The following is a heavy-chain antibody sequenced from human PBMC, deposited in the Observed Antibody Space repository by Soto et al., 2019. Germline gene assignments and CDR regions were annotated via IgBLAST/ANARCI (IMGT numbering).Heavy chain of an antibody. D-gene: IGHD3-22*01. V-gene: IGHV4-39*01. CDR2: IYYSGST. CDR3: ARLRSTYDSSAY. Sequence: PSETLSLTCTVSGGSISSSSYYWGWIRQPPGKGLEWIGSIYYSGSTYYNPSLKSRVTISVDTSKNQFSLKLSSVTAADTAVYYCARLRSTYDSSAYWGQGTLVTVSS. J-gene: IGHJ4*02. CDR1: GGSISSSSYY.